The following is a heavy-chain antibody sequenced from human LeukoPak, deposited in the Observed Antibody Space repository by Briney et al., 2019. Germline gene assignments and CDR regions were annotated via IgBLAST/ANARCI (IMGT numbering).Heavy chain of an antibody. D-gene: IGHD6-19*01. CDR3: ARDKGTVATYYYYYMDV. CDR2: ISAHNGNT. CDR1: GYTFTSYG. V-gene: IGHV1-18*01. Sequence: GASVKVSCKASGYTFTSYGISWVRQAPGQGLEWMGWISAHNGNTNYEEKVQGRVTMTTDTSTSTAYMELRSLRFDDTAVYYCARDKGTVATYYYYYMDVWGKGTTVTVSS. J-gene: IGHJ6*03.